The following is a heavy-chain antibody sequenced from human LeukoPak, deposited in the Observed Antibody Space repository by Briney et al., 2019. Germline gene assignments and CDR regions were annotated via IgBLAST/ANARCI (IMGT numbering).Heavy chain of an antibody. V-gene: IGHV1-46*01. Sequence: ASVKVSCKASGYTFSNYYMHWVRQAPGQGLEWLGIINPSGGSTSHAQKFQGTVAMTRDTSTSTVYMELSSLRSEDTAVYYCARGGSARYTAMDYWGQGTLVTVSS. CDR3: ARGGSARYTAMDY. J-gene: IGHJ4*02. CDR1: GYTFSNYY. CDR2: INPSGGST. D-gene: IGHD5-18*01.